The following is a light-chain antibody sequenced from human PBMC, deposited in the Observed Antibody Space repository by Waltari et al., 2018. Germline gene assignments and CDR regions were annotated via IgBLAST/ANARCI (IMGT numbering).Light chain of an antibody. CDR3: CSYAGLGIYV. Sequence: QSGLTQPASVSGSPGQSITVSCTGTSSDVGNYNLVSGYQQYPGKAPKLMVYEVTKRTSGVSDRFSGSKSGNTASLTISGLQSEDEADYYCCSYAGLGIYVFGTGTKVTVL. V-gene: IGLV2-23*02. CDR2: EVT. CDR1: SSDVGNYNL. J-gene: IGLJ1*01.